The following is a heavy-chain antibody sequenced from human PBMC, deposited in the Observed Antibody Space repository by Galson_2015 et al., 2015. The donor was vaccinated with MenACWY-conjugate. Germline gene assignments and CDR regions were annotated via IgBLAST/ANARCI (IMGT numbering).Heavy chain of an antibody. J-gene: IGHJ6*02. CDR1: GYNFITYW. CDR2: ISPIDSKT. CDR3: ARHPPGGRGMDV. D-gene: IGHD1-26*01. Sequence: SGAEVKKPGESLKISCQASGYNFITYWIGWVRQVPGKGLEWVGLISPIDSKTRYSPAFEGRVTISADNSVTTAYLQWNSLQASDTAMYYCARHPPGGRGMDVWGRGTTVTVSS. V-gene: IGHV5-51*01.